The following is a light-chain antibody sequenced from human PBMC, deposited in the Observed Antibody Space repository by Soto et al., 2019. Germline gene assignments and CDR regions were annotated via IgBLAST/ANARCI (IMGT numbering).Light chain of an antibody. CDR2: EGS. CDR1: GSDVGSFDL. CDR3: ASYAGGLTWV. Sequence: QSALTQPASVSGSPEQSITISCTGPGSDVGSFDLVSWYQQHPGKAPKLIIFEGSKRPSGVSDRFSGSKSDNRASLTISGLLAEDEADYYCASYAGGLTWVFCGGTKLTVL. J-gene: IGLJ3*02. V-gene: IGLV2-23*01.